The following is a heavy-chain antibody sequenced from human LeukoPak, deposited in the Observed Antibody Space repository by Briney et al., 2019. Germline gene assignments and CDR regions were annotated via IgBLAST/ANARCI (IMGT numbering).Heavy chain of an antibody. CDR2: IYYSGST. CDR1: GASISSGGYY. V-gene: IGHV4-61*08. D-gene: IGHD2-15*01. CDR3: ARTKDSPSYYYYYGMDV. Sequence: SETLSLTCTVSGASISSGGYYWSWIRQPPGKGLEWIGYIYYSGSTNYNPSLKSRVTISVDTSKNQFSLKLSSVTAADTAVYYCARTKDSPSYYYYYGMDVWGQGTTVTVSS. J-gene: IGHJ6*02.